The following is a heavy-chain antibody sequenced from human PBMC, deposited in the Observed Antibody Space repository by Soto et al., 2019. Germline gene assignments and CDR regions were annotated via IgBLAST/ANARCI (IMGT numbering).Heavy chain of an antibody. Sequence: QVQLQQWGAGLLKPSETLSLTCAVYGGSFSGYYWSWIRQPPGKGLEWIGEINHSGSTNYNPSLKSRVTISVDTSKNQFSLKLSSVTAADTAVHYCARGSLYRYWGQGTLVTVSS. CDR1: GGSFSGYY. J-gene: IGHJ4*02. D-gene: IGHD4-4*01. V-gene: IGHV4-34*01. CDR3: ARGSLYRY. CDR2: INHSGST.